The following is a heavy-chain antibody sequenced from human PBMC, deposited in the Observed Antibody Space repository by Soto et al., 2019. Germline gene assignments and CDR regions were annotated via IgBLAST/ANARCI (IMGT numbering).Heavy chain of an antibody. D-gene: IGHD3-22*01. J-gene: IGHJ4*02. CDR3: AKDGPGPYYYDSSGYYYFDY. CDR1: GFTFSSYA. CDR2: ISGSGGST. Sequence: GGSLRLSCAASGFTFSSYAMSWVRQAPGKGLEWVSAISGSGGSTYYADSVKGRFTISRDNSKNTPYLQMNSLRAEDTAVYYCAKDGPGPYYYDSSGYYYFDYWGQGTLVTVSS. V-gene: IGHV3-23*01.